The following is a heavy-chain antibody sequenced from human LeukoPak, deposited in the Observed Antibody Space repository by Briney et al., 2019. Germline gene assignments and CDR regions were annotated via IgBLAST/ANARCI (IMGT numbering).Heavy chain of an antibody. CDR2: IRYDGDTI. V-gene: IGHV3-30*02. D-gene: IGHD2-8*02. CDR1: GLTFSNFG. CDR3: AKEKYCTATTCQGNDAFDL. J-gene: IGHJ3*01. Sequence: AGESLRLSCIASGLTFSNFGIHWGRQAPGKGLEWVTFIRYDGDTIYYADSVKGRFTISRDNSKNTVYLQMNSLRAEDTAVYYCAKEKYCTATTCQGNDAFDLWGQGTRVTVSS.